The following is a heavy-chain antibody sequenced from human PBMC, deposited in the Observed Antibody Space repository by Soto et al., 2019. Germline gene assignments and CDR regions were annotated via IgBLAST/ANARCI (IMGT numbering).Heavy chain of an antibody. J-gene: IGHJ4*02. CDR3: ARGRWLQSRGYYFDY. V-gene: IGHV4-4*02. Sequence: SETLSLTGAVSGGSISSSNWWSWVRQPPGKGLEWIGEIYHSGSTNYNPSLKSRVTISVDKSKNQFSLKLSSVTAADTAVYYCARGRWLQSRGYYFDYWGQGTLVTVSS. D-gene: IGHD5-12*01. CDR1: GGSISSSNW. CDR2: IYHSGST.